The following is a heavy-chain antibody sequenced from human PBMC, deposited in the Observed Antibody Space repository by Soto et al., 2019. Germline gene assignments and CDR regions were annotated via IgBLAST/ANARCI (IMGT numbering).Heavy chain of an antibody. V-gene: IGHV4-31*03. D-gene: IGHD6-13*01. CDR3: ARGGIAAAAPPDY. J-gene: IGHJ4*02. CDR1: GGSISSGGYY. Sequence: SXTLSLTCTVSGGSISSGGYYWSWIRQHPGKGLEWIGYIYYSGSTYYNPSLKSRVTISVDTSKNQFSLKLSSVTAADTAVYYCARGGIAAAAPPDYWGQGTLVTVSS. CDR2: IYYSGST.